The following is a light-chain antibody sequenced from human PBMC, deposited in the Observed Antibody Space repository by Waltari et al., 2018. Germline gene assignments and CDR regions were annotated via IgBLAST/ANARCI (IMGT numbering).Light chain of an antibody. CDR3: CSYAGASTHVV. V-gene: IGLV2-23*02. Sequence: QSALTQPASVSGSPGQSITISCTGTSSAVGIYNLVSWHQQHPGKAPKLMIYEVTKRPSGVSNRFSGSKSGNTASLTISGLQAEDESDYYCCSYAGASTHVVFGGGTKVTVL. CDR2: EVT. CDR1: SSAVGIYNL. J-gene: IGLJ2*01.